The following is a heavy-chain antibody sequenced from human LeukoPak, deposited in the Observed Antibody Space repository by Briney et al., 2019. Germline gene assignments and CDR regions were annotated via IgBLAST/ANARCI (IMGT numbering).Heavy chain of an antibody. CDR3: ARVTDNIFDY. Sequence: GGSLRLSCAASGFTFSSYNMKWVRQAPGKGLEWVSSISSRSSYIFYADSVKGRFTISRDNAKKSLYLQMNSLRAEDTAVYYCARVTDNIFDYWGQGTLVTVSS. J-gene: IGHJ4*02. CDR2: ISSRSSYI. D-gene: IGHD2-21*02. CDR1: GFTFSSYN. V-gene: IGHV3-21*01.